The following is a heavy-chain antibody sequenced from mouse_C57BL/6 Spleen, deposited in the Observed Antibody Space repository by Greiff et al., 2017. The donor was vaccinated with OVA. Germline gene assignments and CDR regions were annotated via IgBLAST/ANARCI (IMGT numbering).Heavy chain of an antibody. CDR2: IYPGDGDT. Sequence: QVQLQQSGPELVKPGASVKISCKASGYAFSSSWMNWVKQRPGKGLEWIGRIYPGDGDTNYNGKFKGKATLTADKSSSTAYMQLSSLTSEDSAVYFWARSPHYYGSSYWYFDVWGTGTTVTVSS. J-gene: IGHJ1*03. CDR3: ARSPHYYGSSYWYFDV. CDR1: GYAFSSSW. V-gene: IGHV1-82*01. D-gene: IGHD1-1*01.